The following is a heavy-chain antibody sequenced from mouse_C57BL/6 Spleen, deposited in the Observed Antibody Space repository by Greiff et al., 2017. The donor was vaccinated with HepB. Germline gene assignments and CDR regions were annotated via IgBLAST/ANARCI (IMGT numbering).Heavy chain of an antibody. CDR1: GYTFTSYT. V-gene: IGHV1-4*01. D-gene: IGHD2-4*01. CDR3: ARGGDYDVYAMDY. CDR2: INPSSGYT. J-gene: IGHJ4*01. Sequence: VQLQESGAELARPGASVKMSCKASGYTFTSYTMHWVKQRPGQGLEWIGYINPSSGYTKYNQKFKDKATLTADKSSSTAYMQLSSLTSEDSAVYYCARGGDYDVYAMDYWGQGTSVTVSS.